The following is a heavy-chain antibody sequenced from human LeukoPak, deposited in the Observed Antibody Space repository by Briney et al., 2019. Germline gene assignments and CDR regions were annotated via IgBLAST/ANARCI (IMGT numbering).Heavy chain of an antibody. CDR2: ISGSGGST. Sequence: GGSLRLSCAASGFTFSSYSMNWVRHAPGKGLEWVSAISGSGGSTYYADSVKGRFTISRDNSKNTLYLQMNSLRAEDTAVYYCAKATGTFYYFDYWGQGTLVTVSS. CDR1: GFTFSSYS. V-gene: IGHV3-23*01. CDR3: AKATGTFYYFDY. D-gene: IGHD1-1*01. J-gene: IGHJ4*02.